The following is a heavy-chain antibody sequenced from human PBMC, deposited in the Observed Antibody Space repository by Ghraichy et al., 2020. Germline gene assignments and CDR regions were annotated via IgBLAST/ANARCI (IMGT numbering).Heavy chain of an antibody. V-gene: IGHV4-59*01. CDR2: IYHSGST. Sequence: SETLSLTCTVSGGSISSYYWSWIRQPPGKGLEWIGYIYHSGSTNYNPSLKSRVTIAVDTSKNQFSLKLSPVTAADTAVYDCARVITMVRGVTYSNWFDPWGQGTLVTVSS. J-gene: IGHJ5*02. CDR3: ARVITMVRGVTYSNWFDP. CDR1: GGSISSYY. D-gene: IGHD3-10*01.